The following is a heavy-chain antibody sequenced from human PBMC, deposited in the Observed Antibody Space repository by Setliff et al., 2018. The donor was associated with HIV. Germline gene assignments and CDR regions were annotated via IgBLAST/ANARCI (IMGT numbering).Heavy chain of an antibody. V-gene: IGHV1-69*05. CDR1: GGTFSSYA. CDR2: IIPIFGTA. CDR3: ATIRAYYYDSSGQEYFQH. D-gene: IGHD3-22*01. J-gene: IGHJ1*01. Sequence: SVKVSCKASGGTFSSYAISWVRQAPGQGLEWMGGIIPIFGTANYAQKFQGRVTITTDESTSTAYMELSSLRSEDTAVYYCATIRAYYYDSSGQEYFQHWGQGTLVTVSS.